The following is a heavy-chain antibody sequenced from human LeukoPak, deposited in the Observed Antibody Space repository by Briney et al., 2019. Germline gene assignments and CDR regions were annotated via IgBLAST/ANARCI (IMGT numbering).Heavy chain of an antibody. V-gene: IGHV3-7*01. CDR2: IKQDGSEK. D-gene: IGHD2-2*01. J-gene: IGHJ5*02. Sequence: GGSLRLSCAASGFTFSSYWMSWVRQAPGKGLEWVANIKQDGSEKYYVDSVKGRFTISRDNARNSLYLQMNSLRAEDTAVYYCARDHYSSISCYHNWFDPWGQGPLVTVSS. CDR3: ARDHYSSISCYHNWFDP. CDR1: GFTFSSYW.